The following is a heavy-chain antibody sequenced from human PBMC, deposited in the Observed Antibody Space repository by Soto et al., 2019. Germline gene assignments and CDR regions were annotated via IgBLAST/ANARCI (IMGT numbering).Heavy chain of an antibody. V-gene: IGHV3-23*01. CDR1: GFICSSYA. Sequence: QLGGSLRLSCAVSGFICSSYAMTWVRQAPGRALEWVSAISGSGRNTYYADSVKGRFTISRDNSRNTLYLQMNSLRAEDTAVYFCAKDPLRGGNYYFLYFDYWGQGALVTVSS. D-gene: IGHD2-21*02. J-gene: IGHJ4*02. CDR2: ISGSGRNT. CDR3: AKDPLRGGNYYFLYFDY.